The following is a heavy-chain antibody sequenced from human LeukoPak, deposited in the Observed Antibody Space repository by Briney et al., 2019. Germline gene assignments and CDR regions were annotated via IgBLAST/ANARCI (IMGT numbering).Heavy chain of an antibody. CDR2: IKPDGGEK. V-gene: IGHV3-7*01. Sequence: GESLRLSCAASGFTFISYMMTWVRQAPGKWLDWVANIKPDGGEKFCVDSVRGRFTISRDNAKNSLYLQMNSLRAEDTAVYYCARDRGIAVAGTFDYWGQGTLVTVSS. D-gene: IGHD6-19*01. CDR3: ARDRGIAVAGTFDY. CDR1: GFTFISYM. J-gene: IGHJ4*02.